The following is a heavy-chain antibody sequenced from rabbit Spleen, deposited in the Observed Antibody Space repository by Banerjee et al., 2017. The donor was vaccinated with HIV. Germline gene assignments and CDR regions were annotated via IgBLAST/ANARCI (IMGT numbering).Heavy chain of an antibody. D-gene: IGHD8-1*01. CDR2: IDSGSSGFT. J-gene: IGHJ6*01. CDR1: GFDFSAYTF. CDR3: ARDSGTSFSSYGMDL. Sequence: LVEYGGDVVQPGASLTLTCTASGFDFSAYTFMCWVRQAPGKGLEWIACIDSGSSGFTYFATWAKGRFTVSKTSSTTVTLQMTSLTAADTATYFCARDSGTSFSSYGMDLWGPGTLVTVS. V-gene: IGHV1S40*01.